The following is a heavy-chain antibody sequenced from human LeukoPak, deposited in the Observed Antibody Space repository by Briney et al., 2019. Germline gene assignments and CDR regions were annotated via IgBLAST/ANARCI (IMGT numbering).Heavy chain of an antibody. J-gene: IGHJ5*02. D-gene: IGHD1-26*01. CDR2: IKQDGSEK. CDR1: GFTFSSYW. CDR3: ARKPIVGGFNWFDP. Sequence: PGGSLRLSCAASGFTFSSYWMSWVRQAPGKGREWVANIKQDGSEKYYVDSVKGRFTISRDNAKHSLYLQMNSLRAEDTAVYYCARKPIVGGFNWFDPWGQGTLVTVSS. V-gene: IGHV3-7*01.